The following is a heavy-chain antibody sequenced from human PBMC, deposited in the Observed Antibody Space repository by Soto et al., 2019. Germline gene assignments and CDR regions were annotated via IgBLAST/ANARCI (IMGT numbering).Heavy chain of an antibody. V-gene: IGHV1-69*13. CDR1: GGTFSSYA. Sequence: WASVKVSCKASGGTFSSYAISWVRQAPGQGLEWMGGIIPIFGTANYAQKFQGRVTITADESTSTAYMELSSLRSEDTAVYYCARVYDGYIISYWGQGTLVTVSS. D-gene: IGHD3-10*01. CDR3: ARVYDGYIISY. CDR2: IIPIFGTA. J-gene: IGHJ4*02.